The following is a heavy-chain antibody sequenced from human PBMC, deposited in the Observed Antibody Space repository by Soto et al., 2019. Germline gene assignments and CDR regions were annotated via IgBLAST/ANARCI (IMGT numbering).Heavy chain of an antibody. J-gene: IGHJ4*02. CDR2: GDYSGST. CDR1: GGSISDYY. V-gene: IGHV4-59*01. CDR3: ARQSSFSSSWYLDY. Sequence: SETLSLTCIVSGGSISDYYWSWIRQPPGKGLEWIGYGDYSGSTNYNPSLKSRVTISVDTSRNQFSLKLSSVTAADTAVYYCARQSSFSSSWYLDYWGQGTLVTVSS. D-gene: IGHD6-13*01.